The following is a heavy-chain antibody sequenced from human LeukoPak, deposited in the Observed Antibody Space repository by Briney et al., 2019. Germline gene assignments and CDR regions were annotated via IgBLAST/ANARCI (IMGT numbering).Heavy chain of an antibody. J-gene: IGHJ3*01. CDR1: GGTFSSYA. V-gene: IGHV1-69*05. CDR2: IIPIFGTA. D-gene: IGHD4-11*01. CDR3: ARAAAREYYSPL. Sequence: GASVKVSCKASGGTFSSYAISWVRQAPGQGLEWMGGIIPIFGTANYAQKFQGRVTITTDESTSTAYMELSSLRSEDMAVYYCARAAAREYYSPLWGQGTMVTVSS.